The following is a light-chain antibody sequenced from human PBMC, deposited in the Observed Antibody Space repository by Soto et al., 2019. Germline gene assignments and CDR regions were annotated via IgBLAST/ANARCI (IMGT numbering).Light chain of an antibody. V-gene: IGKV3D-15*01. Sequence: TQAPGTLSLSPGESATLSCRASLTVSITYLTWYQQKPGQAPRLLIFGASKRATGIPARFSGSGSGTEFTLTISSLQSEDFAVYYCQQYNNWPQTFGQGTKVDI. CDR3: QQYNNWPQT. CDR1: LTVSITY. CDR2: GAS. J-gene: IGKJ1*01.